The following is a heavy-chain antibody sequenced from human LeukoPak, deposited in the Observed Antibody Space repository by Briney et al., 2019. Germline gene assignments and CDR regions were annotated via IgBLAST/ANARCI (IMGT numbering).Heavy chain of an antibody. J-gene: IGHJ4*02. CDR3: ARVANGGPDY. V-gene: IGHV3-7*01. Sequence: GGSLRLSCAASGFTFNYFWMSWVRQAPGEGLEWVANIKQDGSEKYYVDSVKGRFTISRDNAKNSLYLQMNSLRAEDTAVYYCARVANGGPDYWGQGTLVTVSS. D-gene: IGHD4-23*01. CDR1: GFTFNYFW. CDR2: IKQDGSEK.